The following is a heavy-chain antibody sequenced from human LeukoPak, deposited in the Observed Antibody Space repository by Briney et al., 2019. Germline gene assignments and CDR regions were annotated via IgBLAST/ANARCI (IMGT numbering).Heavy chain of an antibody. CDR1: GYTLTELS. V-gene: IGHV1-24*01. Sequence: ASVKVSCKVSGYTLTELSMHWVRQAPGKGLEWMGGFDPEDGETIYAQKFQGRVTMTADTSTDTAYMELSSLRSEDTAVYYCAIWEWLLLWGQGTLVTVSS. J-gene: IGHJ4*02. CDR2: FDPEDGET. D-gene: IGHD3-22*01. CDR3: AIWEWLLL.